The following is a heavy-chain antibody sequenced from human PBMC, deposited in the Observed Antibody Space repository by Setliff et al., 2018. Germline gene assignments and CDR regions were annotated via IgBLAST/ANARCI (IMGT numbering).Heavy chain of an antibody. CDR1: GDPSNAYG. CDR2: IIPVLGMA. CDR3: ARGPSPTVTPSRLIYFYHMDV. Sequence: GASVKVSCKASGDPSNAYGVSWVRQAPGQGLEWMGAIIPVLGMADYAQKFQGRLTITADQSTTTVYMELSSLRFDDTALYYCARGPSPTVTPSRLIYFYHMDVWGTGTTVTVS. D-gene: IGHD4-17*01. V-gene: IGHV1-69*10. J-gene: IGHJ6*03.